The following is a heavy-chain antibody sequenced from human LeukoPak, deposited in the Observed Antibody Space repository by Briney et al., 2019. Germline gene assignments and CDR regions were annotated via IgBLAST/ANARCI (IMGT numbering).Heavy chain of an antibody. CDR1: GYTFTSYG. Sequence: ASVKVSCKASGYTFTSYGISWVRQAPGQGLEWMGWISAYNGNTNYAQKLQGRVTMTTDTSTSTAYMELRSLRSDDTAVYYCAYQLLSGGYYYGMDVWGQGTTVTVSS. CDR3: AYQLLSGGYYYGMDV. CDR2: ISAYNGNT. J-gene: IGHJ6*02. D-gene: IGHD2-2*01. V-gene: IGHV1-18*01.